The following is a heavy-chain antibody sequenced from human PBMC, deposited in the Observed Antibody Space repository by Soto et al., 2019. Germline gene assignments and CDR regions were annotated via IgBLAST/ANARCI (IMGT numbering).Heavy chain of an antibody. CDR2: ISAYNGNT. D-gene: IGHD2-15*01. V-gene: IGHV1-18*01. CDR3: ARGEVVAATLLDYYYYGMDV. Sequence: QVQLVQSGAEVKKPGASVKVSCKASGYTFTSYGISWVRQAPGQGLEWMGWISAYNGNTNYAQKLQGRVTMTTDTSXSTXYXELRSLRSDDTAVYYCARGEVVAATLLDYYYYGMDVWGQGTTVTVSS. CDR1: GYTFTSYG. J-gene: IGHJ6*02.